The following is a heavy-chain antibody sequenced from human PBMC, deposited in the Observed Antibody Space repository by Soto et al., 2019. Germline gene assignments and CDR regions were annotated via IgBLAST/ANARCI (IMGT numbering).Heavy chain of an antibody. CDR3: ARGTGTSSLAGFYWFDP. D-gene: IGHD1-7*01. CDR1: GFTFSSYS. CDR2: ISSSSSTI. J-gene: IGHJ5*02. V-gene: IGHV3-48*02. Sequence: VGSLRLSCAASGFTFSSYSMNWVRQAPGKGLEWVSYISSSSSTIYYADSVKGRFTISRDNAKNSLYLQVNSLRDEDTAVYYCARGTGTSSLAGFYWFDPWGQGTLVTVSS.